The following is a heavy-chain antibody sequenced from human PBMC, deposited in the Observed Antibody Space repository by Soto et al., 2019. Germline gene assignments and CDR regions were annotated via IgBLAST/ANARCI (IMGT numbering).Heavy chain of an antibody. D-gene: IGHD3-16*01. J-gene: IGHJ4*02. V-gene: IGHV4-59*01. CDR3: ANPFFFNPMIFAY. Sequence: SETLSLTCTVSGGSISSYYWSWIRQPPGKGLEWIGYIYYSGSTNYNPSLKSRVTISVDTSKNQFSLKLSSVTAADTAVYYCANPFFFNPMIFAYGAKETLFTVP. CDR1: GGSISSYY. CDR2: IYYSGST.